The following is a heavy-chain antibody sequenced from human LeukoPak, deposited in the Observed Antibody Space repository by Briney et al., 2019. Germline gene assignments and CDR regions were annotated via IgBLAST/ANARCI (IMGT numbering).Heavy chain of an antibody. Sequence: PGGSLRLSCAASGFTVSSNYMSWVRQAPGKGLEWVSVIYSGGMTYYADSVKGRFTISRDNSKNTLYLQMNSLRAEDTAVYYCARALTIKVVPAAKGWFDPWGQGTLVTVSS. D-gene: IGHD2-2*01. CDR1: GFTVSSNY. J-gene: IGHJ5*02. CDR2: IYSGGMT. V-gene: IGHV3-66*02. CDR3: ARALTIKVVPAAKGWFDP.